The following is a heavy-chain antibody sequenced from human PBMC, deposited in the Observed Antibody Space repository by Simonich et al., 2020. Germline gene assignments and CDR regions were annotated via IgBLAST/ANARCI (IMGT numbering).Heavy chain of an antibody. D-gene: IGHD1-26*01. Sequence: QVQLVESGGGVVQPGWSLRLSCAASGFTFRSYAMHWVRQAPGKELVCVGVITYEGSNKYYADSVKGRFTISRDNSKNTLYLQMNSLRAEDTAVYYCAREGAGNDAFDIWDQGTMVTVSS. V-gene: IGHV3-30*07. CDR1: GFTFRSYA. J-gene: IGHJ3*02. CDR2: ITYEGSNK. CDR3: AREGAGNDAFDI.